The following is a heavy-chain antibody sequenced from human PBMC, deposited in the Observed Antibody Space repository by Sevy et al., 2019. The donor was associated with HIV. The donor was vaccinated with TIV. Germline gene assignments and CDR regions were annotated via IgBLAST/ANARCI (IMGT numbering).Heavy chain of an antibody. CDR2: ISYDGSNK. Sequence: GGSLRLSCAASGFTFSSYAMHWVRQAPGKGLEWVAVISYDGSNKYYADSVKGRFTISRDNSKNTLYLQMNSLRAEDTAVYYLARDRGYCSGGSCYFHDYYYGMDVWGQGTTVTVSS. CDR1: GFTFSSYA. V-gene: IGHV3-30-3*01. J-gene: IGHJ6*02. D-gene: IGHD2-15*01. CDR3: ARDRGYCSGGSCYFHDYYYGMDV.